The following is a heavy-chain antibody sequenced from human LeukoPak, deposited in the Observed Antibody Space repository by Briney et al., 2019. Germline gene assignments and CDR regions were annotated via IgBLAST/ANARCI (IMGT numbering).Heavy chain of an antibody. CDR2: IIPIFGTA. CDR1: GGTFSSYA. Sequence: GASVKVSCKASGGTFSSYAISWVRQAPGQGLEWMGGIIPIFGTANYAQKFQGRVTITADKSTSTAYMELSSLRSEDTAVYYCARDPTPCNCSGGSPRKPKGNWFDPWGQGTLVTVSS. D-gene: IGHD2-15*01. V-gene: IGHV1-69*06. J-gene: IGHJ5*02. CDR3: ARDPTPCNCSGGSPRKPKGNWFDP.